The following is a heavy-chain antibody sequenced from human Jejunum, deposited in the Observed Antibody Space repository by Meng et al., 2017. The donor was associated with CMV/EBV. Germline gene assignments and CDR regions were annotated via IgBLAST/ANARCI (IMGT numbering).Heavy chain of an antibody. CDR2: INTDGSST. CDR1: CW. CDR3: TRDAGRRDGYNYLGYFDS. Sequence: CWLPWVRPAPGKGLMWVSRINTDGSSTTYADSVTGRFTVSRDNAKNTLYLQMNSLRAEDTAVYYCTRDAGRRDGYNYLGYFDSWGQGTPVTVSS. V-gene: IGHV3-74*01. J-gene: IGHJ4*02. D-gene: IGHD5-24*01.